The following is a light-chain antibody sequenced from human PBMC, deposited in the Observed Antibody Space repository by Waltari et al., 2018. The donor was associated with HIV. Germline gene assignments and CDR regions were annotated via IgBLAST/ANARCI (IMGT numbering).Light chain of an antibody. CDR2: DAS. CDR3: QQYHSQFS. CDR1: QDISYY. V-gene: IGKV1-33*01. J-gene: IGKJ3*01. Sequence: DIQMTQSPSSLSASARDRVTITCQATQDISYYLNWYQQKPGEVPRLLIYDASRLRTGVPSRFSGGGSGTHFTLTISSLQPEDIATYYCQQYHSQFSFGPGTKVDIK.